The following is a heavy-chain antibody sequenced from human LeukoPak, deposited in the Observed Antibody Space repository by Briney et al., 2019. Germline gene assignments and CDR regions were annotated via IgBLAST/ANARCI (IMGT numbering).Heavy chain of an antibody. D-gene: IGHD3-3*01. V-gene: IGHV4-59*01. Sequence: SETLSLTCTVSGVSISSYYWSWIRQPPGKGLEWIGYIYYSGSTNYNPSLKSRVTISVDTSKNQFSLKLSSVTAADTAVYYCARVATRYYDFWSGYPYYFDYWGQGTLVTVSS. CDR2: IYYSGST. CDR1: GVSISSYY. J-gene: IGHJ4*02. CDR3: ARVATRYYDFWSGYPYYFDY.